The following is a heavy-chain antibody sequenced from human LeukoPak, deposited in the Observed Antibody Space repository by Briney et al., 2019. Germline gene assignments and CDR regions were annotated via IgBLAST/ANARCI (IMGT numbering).Heavy chain of an antibody. V-gene: IGHV3-30*04. J-gene: IGHJ4*02. CDR1: GFDLSTYE. CDR3: ARAVYRSGGYYFDY. CDR2: ISYDGSDK. Sequence: GGSLRLSCAASGFDLSTYEMNWVRQAPGKGLEWVAVISYDGSDKNYADSVKGRFTISRDNSMDTLYLQMNSLRAEDTAVYYCARAVYRSGGYYFDYWGQGILVTVSS. D-gene: IGHD6-19*01.